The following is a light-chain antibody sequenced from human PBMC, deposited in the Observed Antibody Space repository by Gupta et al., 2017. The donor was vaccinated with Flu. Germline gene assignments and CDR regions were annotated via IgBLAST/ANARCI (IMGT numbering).Light chain of an antibody. J-gene: IGKJ1*01. CDR1: HSLVYSNGNTY. CDR3: MQGTHWPQWT. CDR2: PVS. Sequence: DVVMTQSQPSLAVTLGQPASISCRSSHSLVYSNGNTYLNWFHQRPGQPPRRLISPVSNRDPVVPDRFSGSGSGTYFTLKISMVDADDVVFYYCMQGTHWPQWTFGQGTKVEIK. V-gene: IGKV2-30*01.